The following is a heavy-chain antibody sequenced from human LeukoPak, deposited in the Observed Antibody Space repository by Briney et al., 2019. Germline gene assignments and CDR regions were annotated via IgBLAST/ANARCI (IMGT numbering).Heavy chain of an antibody. V-gene: IGHV3-30*04. Sequence: GRSLRLSCAASGFTFSSYAMHWVRQAPGKGLEWVAVISYDGSNKYYADSVKGRFTISRDNSKNTLYLQMNSLRAEDTAVYYCARVPLYYDSGGEFLLDYWGRGPLVPVSS. CDR1: GFTFSSYA. J-gene: IGHJ4*02. D-gene: IGHD3-22*01. CDR2: ISYDGSNK. CDR3: ARVPLYYDSGGEFLLDY.